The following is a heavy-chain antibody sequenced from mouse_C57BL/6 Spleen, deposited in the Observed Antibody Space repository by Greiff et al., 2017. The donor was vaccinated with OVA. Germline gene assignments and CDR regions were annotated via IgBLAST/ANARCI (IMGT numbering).Heavy chain of an antibody. CDR2: IYPGDGDT. Sequence: QVQLKESGAELVKPGASVKISCKASGYAFSSYWMNWVKQRPGKGLEWIGQIYPGDGDTNYNGKFKGKATLTADKSSSTAYMQLSRLTSEDSAVFFCARNVYDADYLDYWGQGTTLTVSS. CDR1: GYAFSSYW. CDR3: ARNVYDADYLDY. J-gene: IGHJ2*01. V-gene: IGHV1-80*01. D-gene: IGHD2-2*01.